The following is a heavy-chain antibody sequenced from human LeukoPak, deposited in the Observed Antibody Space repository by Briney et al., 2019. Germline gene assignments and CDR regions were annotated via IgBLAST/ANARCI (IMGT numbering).Heavy chain of an antibody. V-gene: IGHV3-23*01. Sequence: PGGCLRLSCAASGFLFTSYAMSWVPQAPGKGLQWVSTISGSGATTYYADSVKGRFIISRDTSKNTLYLQMSSLRAEDTAVYFCAKGMWELRLGWFDPWGQGTLVTVSS. CDR3: AKGMWELRLGWFDP. CDR2: ISGSGATT. D-gene: IGHD1-26*01. CDR1: GFLFTSYA. J-gene: IGHJ5*02.